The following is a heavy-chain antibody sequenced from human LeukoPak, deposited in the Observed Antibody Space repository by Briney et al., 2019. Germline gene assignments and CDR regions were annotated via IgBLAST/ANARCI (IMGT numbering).Heavy chain of an antibody. CDR2: IIPIFGTA. V-gene: IGHV1-69*05. Sequence: SVKVSCKASGSTFSSYAISWVRQAPGQGLEWMGRIIPIFGTANYAQKFQGRVTITTDESTSTAYMELSSLRSEDTAVYYCARTPPATVTTYPYYYYYYMDVWGKGTTVTVSS. CDR3: ARTPPATVTTYPYYYYYYMDV. D-gene: IGHD4-17*01. CDR1: GSTFSSYA. J-gene: IGHJ6*03.